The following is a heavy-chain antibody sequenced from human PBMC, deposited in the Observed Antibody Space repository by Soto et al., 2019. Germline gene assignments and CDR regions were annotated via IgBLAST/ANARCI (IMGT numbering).Heavy chain of an antibody. CDR2: ISSDGSNK. CDR3: ASGGSSLNFDS. V-gene: IGHV3-74*01. Sequence: PGGSLRLSCAASGFTFSSYGMHWVRQAPGKGLVWVSVISSDGSNKNYADSVKGRFTISRDNAKNTLYLQMNSLRAEDTAVYYCASGGSSLNFDSWGQGTLVTVSS. D-gene: IGHD6-6*01. J-gene: IGHJ4*02. CDR1: GFTFSSYG.